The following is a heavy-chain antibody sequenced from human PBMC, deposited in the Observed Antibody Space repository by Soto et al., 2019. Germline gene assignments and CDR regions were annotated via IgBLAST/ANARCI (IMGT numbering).Heavy chain of an antibody. Sequence: QVLLQESGPGLVKPSETLSLTCTVSGGSISDFYWSWVRQPPGKGLEWIGVIFYRGSTTYNPSLMSRVTITFYTSKDQFSLKLRTVTAADTAVYYCARARVGQYQLYSKPYYYYGMDVWGQATTVTVSS. J-gene: IGHJ6*02. CDR2: IFYRGST. CDR3: ARARVGQYQLYSKPYYYYGMDV. V-gene: IGHV4-59*01. D-gene: IGHD2-2*01. CDR1: GGSISDFY.